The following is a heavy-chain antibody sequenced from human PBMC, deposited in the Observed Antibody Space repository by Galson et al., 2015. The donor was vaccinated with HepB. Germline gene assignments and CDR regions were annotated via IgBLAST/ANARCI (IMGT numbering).Heavy chain of an antibody. CDR2: ISDSGHIT. CDR1: GFPFSSYA. V-gene: IGHV3-23*01. D-gene: IGHD2-2*02. J-gene: IGHJ4*02. Sequence: SLRLSCAASGFPFSSYAMSWVRQTPGKGLEWVSTISDSGHITLYADSVKGRFTISRDNSKNSLYLQMNSLRAEDTAFFYCATGNCSSPTCYNFDSWGPGILVTVSS. CDR3: ATGNCSSPTCYNFDS.